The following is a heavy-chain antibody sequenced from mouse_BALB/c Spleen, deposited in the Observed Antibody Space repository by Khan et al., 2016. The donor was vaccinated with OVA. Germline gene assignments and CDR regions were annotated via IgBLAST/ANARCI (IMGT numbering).Heavy chain of an antibody. Sequence: QVQLQQPGAELVKAGASVKMSCKASGYTFTSYWMHWVKQRLGQGLEWFAETNPTNGRTYYNETFKSKATLTVDKSSSTAYMLLSGPTFEDSAVYYCARIKKIVATYLDYWGQGTTLTVSS. D-gene: IGHD1-1*01. CDR3: ARIKKIVATYLDY. CDR1: GYTFTSYW. CDR2: TNPTNGRT. J-gene: IGHJ2*01. V-gene: IGHV1S81*02.